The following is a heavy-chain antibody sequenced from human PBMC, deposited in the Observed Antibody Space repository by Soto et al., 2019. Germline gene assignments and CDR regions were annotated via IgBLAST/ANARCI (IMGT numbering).Heavy chain of an antibody. CDR3: AKGRGGSGYSGLDV. CDR2: ISGNGDST. Sequence: PRLSCAASGFTFSSQAMTWVRQAAGKGLEWVSVISGNGDSTYYADSVKGRFTISRDDSKNTLFLQMNSLRAEDTALYYCAKGRGGSGYSGLDVWGQGTTVTVSS. J-gene: IGHJ6*02. V-gene: IGHV3-23*01. CDR1: GFTFSSQA. D-gene: IGHD2-15*01.